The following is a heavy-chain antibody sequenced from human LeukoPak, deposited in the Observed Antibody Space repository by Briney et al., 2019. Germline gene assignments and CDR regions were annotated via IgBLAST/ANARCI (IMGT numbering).Heavy chain of an antibody. CDR3: ARDKGDAFDI. Sequence: SETLSLTCTVSGGSISSGSYYWSWIRQPAGKGLEWIGRIYTSGSTNYNPSLKSRVTISVDTSKNQFSLKLSSVTAADTAVYYCARDKGDAFDIWGQGTMVTVSS. CDR2: IYTSGST. CDR1: GGSISSGSYY. V-gene: IGHV4-61*02. J-gene: IGHJ3*02.